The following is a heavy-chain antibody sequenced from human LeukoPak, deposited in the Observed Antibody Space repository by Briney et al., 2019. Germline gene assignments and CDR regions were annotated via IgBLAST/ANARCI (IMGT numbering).Heavy chain of an antibody. Sequence: GGSLRLSCAASGFTFSSYAMSWVRQAPGKGLEWVSAISGSGGSTYYANSVKGRFTISRDNSKNTLYLQMNSLRAEDTAVYYCAEDLRRNCSGGSCPWGQGTLVTVSS. J-gene: IGHJ5*02. CDR3: AEDLRRNCSGGSCP. D-gene: IGHD2-15*01. V-gene: IGHV3-23*01. CDR1: GFTFSSYA. CDR2: ISGSGGST.